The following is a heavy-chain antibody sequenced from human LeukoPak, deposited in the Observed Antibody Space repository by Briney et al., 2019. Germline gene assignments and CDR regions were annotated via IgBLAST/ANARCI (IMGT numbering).Heavy chain of an antibody. Sequence: SETLSLTCTVSGGSISSGGYYWSWIRQHPGKGLEWIGYIYYSGSTNYNPSLKSRVTISVDTSKNQFSLKLSSVTAADTAVYYCARRGQQLGLYYYGMDVWGQGTTVTVSS. CDR1: GGSISSGGYY. D-gene: IGHD6-13*01. CDR2: IYYSGST. CDR3: ARRGQQLGLYYYGMDV. J-gene: IGHJ6*02. V-gene: IGHV4-61*08.